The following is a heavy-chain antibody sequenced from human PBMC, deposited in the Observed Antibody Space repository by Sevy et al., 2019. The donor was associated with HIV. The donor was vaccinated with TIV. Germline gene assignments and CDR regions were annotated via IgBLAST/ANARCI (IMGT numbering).Heavy chain of an antibody. CDR3: AKGAGQYFFDY. Sequence: GESLKISCAASGFSFSSYGMHWVRQAPGKGLEGVAVIWYDGSGKYYSDSVKGRFTISRDNSKNTLFLQMNSLRVEDTAIYYCAKGAGQYFFDYWGQGTLVTVSS. D-gene: IGHD1-26*01. CDR2: IWYDGSGK. V-gene: IGHV3-33*06. J-gene: IGHJ4*02. CDR1: GFSFSSYG.